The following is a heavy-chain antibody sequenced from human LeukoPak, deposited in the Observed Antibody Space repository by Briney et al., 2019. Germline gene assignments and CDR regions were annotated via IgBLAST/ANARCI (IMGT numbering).Heavy chain of an antibody. J-gene: IGHJ4*02. CDR3: ARDERGYGLR. CDR2: IYYSEST. V-gene: IGHV4-61*01. D-gene: IGHD4-17*01. CDR1: GGSVSSGSYY. Sequence: PSETLSLTCTVSGGSVSSGSYYWSWIRQPPGKGLEWIGYIYYSESTNYNPSLKSRVTISVDTSKNQFSLKLSSVTAADTAVYYCARDERGYGLRWGQGTLVTVSS.